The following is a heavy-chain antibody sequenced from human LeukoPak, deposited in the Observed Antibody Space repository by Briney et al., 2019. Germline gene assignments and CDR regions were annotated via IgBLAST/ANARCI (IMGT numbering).Heavy chain of an antibody. CDR3: AGDRTGQYFDF. D-gene: IGHD3/OR15-3a*01. J-gene: IGHJ4*02. V-gene: IGHV1-69*04. Sequence: SVKVSCKASVGTFSNNAINWVRQAPGQGLEWMGRIIPILDLTNYAEKFQDRVTITADKSTNTAYMELSSLRSEDTAVYYCAGDRTGQYFDFWGQGTLLTVSS. CDR2: IIPILDLT. CDR1: VGTFSNNA.